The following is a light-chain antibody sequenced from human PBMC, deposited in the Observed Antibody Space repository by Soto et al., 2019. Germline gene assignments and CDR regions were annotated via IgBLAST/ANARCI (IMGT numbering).Light chain of an antibody. J-gene: IGKJ1*01. V-gene: IGKV4-1*01. CDR2: WAS. Sequence: DIVMTQSPDSLAVSLGERATINCKSSQSLFFSSNNNDYLAWYQQKPGQPPKLLIYWASTRESGVPDRFSGSGSGTDFTLTISSLQADDVAVYYCQQYSSTPLTFGQGTKVEIK. CDR3: QQYSSTPLT. CDR1: QSLFFSSNNNDY.